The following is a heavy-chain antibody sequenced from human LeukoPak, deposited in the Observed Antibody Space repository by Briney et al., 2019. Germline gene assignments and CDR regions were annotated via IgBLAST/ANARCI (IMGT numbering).Heavy chain of an antibody. CDR1: GYTFSSYA. D-gene: IGHD5-18*01. CDR2: IIPIFGTA. Sequence: GASVKVSCKASGYTFSSYAISWVRQAPGQGLEWMGGIIPIFGTANYAQKFQGRVTITADESTSTAYMELSSLRSEDTAVYYCARAPDLYSYERYFDYWGQGTLVTVSS. CDR3: ARAPDLYSYERYFDY. J-gene: IGHJ4*02. V-gene: IGHV1-69*13.